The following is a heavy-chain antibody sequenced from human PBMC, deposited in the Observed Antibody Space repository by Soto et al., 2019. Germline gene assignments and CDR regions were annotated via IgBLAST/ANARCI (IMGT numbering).Heavy chain of an antibody. V-gene: IGHV4-31*03. Sequence: QVQLQESGPGLVKPSQTLSLTCTVSGGSISSGGYYWSWIRQHPGKGLEWIGYIYYSGSTYYNPSRESRGTISVDTGKVPFSLKLSSVTAADTAVYYCAREGGIVGATAADYWGQGTLGTVSS. CDR1: GGSISSGGYY. CDR2: IYYSGST. D-gene: IGHD1-26*01. CDR3: AREGGIVGATAADY. J-gene: IGHJ4*02.